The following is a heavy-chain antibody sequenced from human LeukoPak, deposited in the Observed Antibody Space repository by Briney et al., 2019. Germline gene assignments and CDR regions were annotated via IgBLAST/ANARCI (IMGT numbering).Heavy chain of an antibody. CDR3: ARDFGAPAP. CDR1: GFTFSGYG. V-gene: IGHV3-74*01. Sequence: GGSLRLSCAASGFTFSGYGMHWVRQAPGKGLVWVSRINGDGSRTNYADSVKGRFTISRDNAKNTLYLQMSILRVEDTALYYCARDFGAPAPWGQGTLVTVSS. CDR2: INGDGSRT. D-gene: IGHD3-3*01. J-gene: IGHJ5*02.